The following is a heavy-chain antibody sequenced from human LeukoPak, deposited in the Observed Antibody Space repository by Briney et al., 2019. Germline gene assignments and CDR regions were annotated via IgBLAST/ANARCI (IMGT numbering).Heavy chain of an antibody. CDR2: IYYSGST. J-gene: IGHJ3*02. CDR1: GGSISSHY. V-gene: IGHV4-59*11. CDR3: AMEGSDHDAFDI. Sequence: SETLSLTCTVSGGSISSHYWSWIRQPPGKGLEWIGYIYYSGSTNYNPSLKSRVTISVDTSKNQFSLKLSSVTAADTAVYYCAMEGSDHDAFDISGQGTMVTVSS. D-gene: IGHD3-10*01.